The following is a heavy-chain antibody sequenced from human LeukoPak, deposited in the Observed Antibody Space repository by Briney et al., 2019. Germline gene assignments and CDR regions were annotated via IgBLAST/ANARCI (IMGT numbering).Heavy chain of an antibody. J-gene: IGHJ4*02. CDR1: GFSFSTYS. CDR3: ATEGAVNDYGDHRPFDY. D-gene: IGHD4-17*01. CDR2: ISSNGGST. V-gene: IGHV3-64*01. Sequence: PGGSLRLSCAASGFSFSTYSMVWVRQAPGQGLEYVSAISSNGGSTHYANSVKGRFTISRDNSKNTLYLQMGSLRAEDMAVYYCATEGAVNDYGDHRPFDYWGQGTLVTVSS.